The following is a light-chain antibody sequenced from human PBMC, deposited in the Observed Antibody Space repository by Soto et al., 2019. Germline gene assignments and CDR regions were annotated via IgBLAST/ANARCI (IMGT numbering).Light chain of an antibody. CDR1: QTVSSNY. V-gene: IGKV3-20*01. CDR3: QQFGGSPMYI. Sequence: EFVLTQSPGTLSLSPGERATLSCRASQTVSSNYLAWYQHKPGQAPRLLIYGSSNRAAGIPDRFSGSESGTDFTLTISRLEPEAFAVYYCQQFGGSPMYIFGQGTKVEIK. J-gene: IGKJ2*01. CDR2: GSS.